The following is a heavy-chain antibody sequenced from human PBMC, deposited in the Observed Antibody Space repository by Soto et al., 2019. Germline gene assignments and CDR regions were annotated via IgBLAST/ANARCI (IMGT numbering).Heavy chain of an antibody. V-gene: IGHV1-18*04. CDR1: GYMFTTYG. Sequence: QVQLVQSGGEVKKPGASVEVSSRTSGYMFTTYGMSWVRQAPGQGLEWMAWISAYNGNKKYAQKFQGRVTMTTDTSTSTVSMELRILTSDDTGTYFCARTGGGMAARPLEYWGQGTLVTVSS. D-gene: IGHD6-6*01. J-gene: IGHJ4*02. CDR2: ISAYNGNK. CDR3: ARTGGGMAARPLEY.